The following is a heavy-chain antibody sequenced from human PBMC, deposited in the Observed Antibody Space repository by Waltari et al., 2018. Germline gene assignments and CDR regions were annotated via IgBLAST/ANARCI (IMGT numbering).Heavy chain of an antibody. CDR3: AKDRGGYSYGSWDAFDI. Sequence: EVQLLESGGGLVQPGGSLRLSCAASGFTFSSYAMSWVRQAPGKGLEWVSAISGSGGSTYYADSVKGRFTISRDKSKNTLYLQMNSLRAEDTAVYYCAKDRGGYSYGSWDAFDIWGQGTMVTVSS. CDR2: ISGSGGST. V-gene: IGHV3-23*01. CDR1: GFTFSSYA. J-gene: IGHJ3*02. D-gene: IGHD5-18*01.